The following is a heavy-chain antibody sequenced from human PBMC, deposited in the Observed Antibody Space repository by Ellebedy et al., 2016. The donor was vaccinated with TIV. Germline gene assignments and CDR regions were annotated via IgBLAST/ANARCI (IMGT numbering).Heavy chain of an antibody. D-gene: IGHD2-15*01. CDR1: GFTFNSYA. Sequence: GESLKISCAASGFTFNSYAMSWVRQAPGKGLEWVGRIKSKTDGGTTGYAAPVKGRLTISRDDSKNTLYLQMNSLKTEDTAVYYCTTFLVVWGQGTLVTVSS. CDR3: TTFLVV. J-gene: IGHJ4*02. V-gene: IGHV3-15*01. CDR2: IKSKTDGGTT.